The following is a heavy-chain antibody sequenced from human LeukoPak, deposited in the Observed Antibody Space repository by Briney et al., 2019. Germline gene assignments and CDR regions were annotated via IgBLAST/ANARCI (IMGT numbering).Heavy chain of an antibody. V-gene: IGHV3-30*18. CDR3: AKDIGDNWNWDYYYYGMDV. D-gene: IGHD1-7*01. CDR2: ISYDGSNK. J-gene: IGHJ6*02. CDR1: GFTFSSYG. Sequence: GRSLRLSCAASGFTFSSYGMHWVRQAPGKGLEWVAVISYDGSNKYYADSVKGRFTFSRDNSKNTLYLQMNSLRAEDTAVYYCAKDIGDNWNWDYYYYGMDVWGQGTTVTVSS.